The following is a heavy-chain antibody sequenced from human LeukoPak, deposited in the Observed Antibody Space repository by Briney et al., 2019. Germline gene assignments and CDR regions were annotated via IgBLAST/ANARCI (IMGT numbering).Heavy chain of an antibody. J-gene: IGHJ4*02. V-gene: IGHV3-48*01. D-gene: IGHD3-22*01. CDR1: GFSFTDYP. CDR2: IRTTAEGAKYA. Sequence: PGGSLRLSCATSGFSFTDYPMNWVRQAPGKGLEWISNIRTTAEGAKYAYYADSVKGRVTISRDDGKNTLYLQMNSLRVEDTAVYYCARDPTAYYDSSGYYLNTIDYWGQGTLVTVSS. CDR3: ARDPTAYYDSSGYYLNTIDY.